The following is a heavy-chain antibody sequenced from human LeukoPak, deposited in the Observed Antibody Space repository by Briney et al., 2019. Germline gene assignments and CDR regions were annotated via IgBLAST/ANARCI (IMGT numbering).Heavy chain of an antibody. CDR2: ISAYNGNT. J-gene: IGHJ4*02. V-gene: IGHV1-18*01. Sequence: GASVKVSCKASGGTFSSYAISWVRQAPGQGLEWMGWISAYNGNTNYAQKLQGRVTMTTDTSTSTAYMELRSLRSDDTAVYYCARDGPTTSFDYWGQGTLVTVSS. CDR1: GGTFSSYA. D-gene: IGHD1-1*01. CDR3: ARDGPTTSFDY.